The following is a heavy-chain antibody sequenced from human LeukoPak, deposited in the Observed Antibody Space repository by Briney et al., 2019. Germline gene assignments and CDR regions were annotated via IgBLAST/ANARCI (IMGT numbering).Heavy chain of an antibody. D-gene: IGHD3-9*01. J-gene: IGHJ5*02. CDR3: ARGLLDDILTGYSGRWFDP. CDR2: INHSGST. CDR1: GGSFSGYY. V-gene: IGHV4-34*01. Sequence: SETLSLACAAYGGSFSGYYWSWIRQPPGKGLEWIGEINHSGSTNYNPSLKSRVTISVDTSKNQFSLKPSSVTAADTAVYYCARGLLDDILTGYSGRWFDPWGQGTLVTVSS.